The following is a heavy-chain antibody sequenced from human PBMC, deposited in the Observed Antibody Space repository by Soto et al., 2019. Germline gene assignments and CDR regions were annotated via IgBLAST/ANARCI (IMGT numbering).Heavy chain of an antibody. CDR1: GYTFTSYD. D-gene: IGHD3-9*01. Sequence: ASVKVSCKASGYTFTSYDINWVRQATGQGFEWMGWMNPNSGNTGYAQKFQGRVTMTRDTSISTAYMELSRLRSDDTAVYYCARDLIHYDILTGTAVTSRGMDVWGQGTTVTVSS. V-gene: IGHV1-8*01. J-gene: IGHJ6*02. CDR2: MNPNSGNT. CDR3: ARDLIHYDILTGTAVTSRGMDV.